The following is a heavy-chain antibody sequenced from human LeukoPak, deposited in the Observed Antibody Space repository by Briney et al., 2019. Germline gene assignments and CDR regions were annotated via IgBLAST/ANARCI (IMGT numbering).Heavy chain of an antibody. V-gene: IGHV3-23*01. Sequence: PGGSLRLSCAASGFTFSSYAMSWVRQAPGKGLEWVSAISGSGGSTYYADSVKGRFTISRDNTKNTMYVQMNSLRAEDTAPYYCAKDRKMVRGVIITTATRYYYYGMDVWGQGTTVTXX. CDR2: ISGSGGST. CDR3: AKDRKMVRGVIITTATRYYYYGMDV. D-gene: IGHD3-10*01. CDR1: GFTFSSYA. J-gene: IGHJ6*02.